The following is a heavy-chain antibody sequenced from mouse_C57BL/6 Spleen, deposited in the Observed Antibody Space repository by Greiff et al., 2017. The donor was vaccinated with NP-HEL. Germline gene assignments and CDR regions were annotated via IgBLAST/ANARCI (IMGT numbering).Heavy chain of an antibody. Sequence: EVKLVESGGGLVKPGGSLKLSCAASGFTFSSYTMSWVRQTPEKRLEWVATISGGGGNTYYPDSVKGRFTISRDNAKNTLYLQMSSLRSEDTALYYCARHATVVGYFDVWGTGTTVTVSS. V-gene: IGHV5-9*01. CDR2: ISGGGGNT. J-gene: IGHJ1*03. CDR1: GFTFSSYT. CDR3: ARHATVVGYFDV. D-gene: IGHD1-1*01.